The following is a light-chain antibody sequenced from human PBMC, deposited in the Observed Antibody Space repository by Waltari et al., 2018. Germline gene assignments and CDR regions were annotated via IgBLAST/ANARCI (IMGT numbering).Light chain of an antibody. CDR1: SSNIGAGHD. V-gene: IGLV1-40*01. CDR2: GNN. CDR3: QSFDSNVRGGVV. Sequence: QSILTQPTSVSGAPGQRVTISCTGSSSNIGAGHDVHWYQAFPGTAPKLLIYGNNNRPSGGPDPFSGAKSGSSASLAINGLQAEDEADYYCQSFDSNVRGGVVFGGGTKVTVL. J-gene: IGLJ3*02.